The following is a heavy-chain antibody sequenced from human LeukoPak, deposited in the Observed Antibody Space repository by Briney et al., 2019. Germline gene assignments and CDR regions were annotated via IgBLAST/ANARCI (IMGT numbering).Heavy chain of an antibody. CDR1: GGSISSGGYS. Sequence: PSQTLSLTCAVSGGSISSGGYSWSWIRQPPGKGLEWIGYIYYSGSTNYNPSLKSRVTISVDTSKNQFSLKLSSVTAADTAVYYCARAPYYDSSGYYYGAWYFDLWGRGTLVTVSS. D-gene: IGHD3-22*01. V-gene: IGHV4-61*08. CDR2: IYYSGST. J-gene: IGHJ2*01. CDR3: ARAPYYDSSGYYYGAWYFDL.